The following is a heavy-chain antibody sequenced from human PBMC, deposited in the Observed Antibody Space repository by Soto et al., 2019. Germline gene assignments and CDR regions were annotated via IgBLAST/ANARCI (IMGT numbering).Heavy chain of an antibody. V-gene: IGHV3-33*01. CDR1: GFTFSSYG. CDR3: ARDWVGATSYYYYGMDV. J-gene: IGHJ6*02. Sequence: GGSLRLSCAASGFTFSSYGMHWVRQAPGKGLEWVAVIWYDGSNKYYADSVKGRFTISRDNSKNTLYLQMNSLRAEDTAVYYCARDWVGATSYYYYGMDVWGQGTTVTVSS. CDR2: IWYDGSNK. D-gene: IGHD1-26*01.